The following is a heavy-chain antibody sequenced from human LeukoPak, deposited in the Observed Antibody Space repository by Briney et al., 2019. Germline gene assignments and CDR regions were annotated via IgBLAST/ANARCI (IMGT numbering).Heavy chain of an antibody. V-gene: IGHV1-2*02. CDR3: ARGESGLECYFDL. J-gene: IGHJ2*01. CDR2: IDPNSGGT. CDR1: GYTFAGYY. D-gene: IGHD3/OR15-3a*01. Sequence: GASVKVSCKASGYTFAGYYMHWVRQAPGQGLEWMGWIDPNSGGTNYAQKFQGRVTMTRDTSISTVYLELSSLRSDDTAVYYCARGESGLECYFDLWGRGTLVTVSS.